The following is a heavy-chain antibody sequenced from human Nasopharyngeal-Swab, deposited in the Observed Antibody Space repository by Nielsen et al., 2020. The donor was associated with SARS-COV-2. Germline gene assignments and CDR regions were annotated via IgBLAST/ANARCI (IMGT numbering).Heavy chain of an antibody. Sequence: SETLSLTCTVSGGSISSSSYYWGWIRQPPGKGLEWIGSIYYSGSTYYNPSLKSRVTISVDTSKNQFSLKLSSVTAADTAVYYCARERKWEHGGPTLDYWGQGTLVTVSS. CDR1: GGSISSSSYY. V-gene: IGHV4-39*02. J-gene: IGHJ4*02. CDR2: IYYSGST. CDR3: ARERKWEHGGPTLDY. D-gene: IGHD1-26*01.